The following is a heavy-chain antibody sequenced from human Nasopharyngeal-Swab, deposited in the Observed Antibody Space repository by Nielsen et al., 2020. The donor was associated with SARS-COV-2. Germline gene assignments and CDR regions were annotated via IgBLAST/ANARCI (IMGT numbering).Heavy chain of an antibody. Sequence: GESLKISCAASGFTFRSYWMSWVRQAPGKGLEWVANIKQDGSEKYYVDSVKGRFTISRDNAKNSLYLQMNSLRAEDTAVYYCASLGDDYWYFDLWGRGTLVTVSS. CDR3: ASLGDDYWYFDL. D-gene: IGHD4-17*01. CDR1: GFTFRSYW. CDR2: IKQDGSEK. J-gene: IGHJ2*01. V-gene: IGHV3-7*01.